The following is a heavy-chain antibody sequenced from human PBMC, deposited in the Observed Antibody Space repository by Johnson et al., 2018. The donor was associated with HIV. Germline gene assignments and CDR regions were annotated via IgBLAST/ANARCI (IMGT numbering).Heavy chain of an antibody. CDR3: AKDAYCSGGRCYGFGAFDI. CDR1: GFTFDDYG. CDR2: INWNGGST. J-gene: IGHJ3*02. Sequence: VQLVESGGGVVRPGGSLRLSCAASGFTFDDYGMSWVRQAPGKGLEWVSGINWNGGSTYYADSVKGRLTISRDNPKNTLYLQMNSLRAEDTAVYYCAKDAYCSGGRCYGFGAFDIWGQGTMVTVSS. V-gene: IGHV3-20*04. D-gene: IGHD2-15*01.